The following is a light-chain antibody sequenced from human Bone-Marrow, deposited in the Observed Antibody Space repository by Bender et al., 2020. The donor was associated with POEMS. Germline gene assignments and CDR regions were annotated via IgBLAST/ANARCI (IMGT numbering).Light chain of an antibody. CDR3: SSYTSSTVV. V-gene: IGLV2-14*03. Sequence: QSALTQPASVSGSPGQSITISCTGTSSDVGVSNFVSWYQHHPGKAPKLMIYDVSNRPSGVSIRFSGSKSGNTASLTISGLQTEDEADYYCSSYTSSTVVFGGGSKVTVL. J-gene: IGLJ3*02. CDR1: SSDVGVSNF. CDR2: DVS.